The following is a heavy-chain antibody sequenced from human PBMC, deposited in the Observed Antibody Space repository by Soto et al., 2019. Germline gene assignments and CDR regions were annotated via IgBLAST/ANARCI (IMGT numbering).Heavy chain of an antibody. CDR3: ARERGNYRYFDY. CDR1: GYTFTNYG. Sequence: QVQLVQSGAEVKKPGASVKVSCKASGYTFTNYGITWVRQAPGQGLEWMGWINTYNGNTKYAQRLQGRVTMTADTSTSPAYMELRSLRSDDTAVYYCARERGNYRYFDYWGQGTLVTVSS. V-gene: IGHV1-18*01. CDR2: INTYNGNT. D-gene: IGHD3-16*02. J-gene: IGHJ4*02.